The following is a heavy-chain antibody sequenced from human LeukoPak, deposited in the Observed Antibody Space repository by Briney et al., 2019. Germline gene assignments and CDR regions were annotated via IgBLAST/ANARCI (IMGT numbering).Heavy chain of an antibody. D-gene: IGHD2-2*02. V-gene: IGHV3-21*01. Sequence: GGSLRLSCAASGLTFSSYSMNWVRQAPGKGLEWASSISSSSSYIYYADSVKGRFTISRDNAKNSLYLQMNSLRAEDTAVYYCAKKECASCYSWGGIHRNYFDYWGQGTLVTVSP. CDR3: AKKECASCYSWGGIHRNYFDY. CDR2: ISSSSSYI. CDR1: GLTFSSYS. J-gene: IGHJ4*02.